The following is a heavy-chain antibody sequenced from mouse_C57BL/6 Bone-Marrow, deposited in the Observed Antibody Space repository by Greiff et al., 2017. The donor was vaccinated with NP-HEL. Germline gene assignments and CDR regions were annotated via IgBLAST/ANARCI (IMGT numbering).Heavy chain of an antibody. CDR3: TKGITTVVAVYWYFDV. CDR1: GYTFTSYW. CDR2: IYPGTGDT. V-gene: IGHV1-5*01. J-gene: IGHJ1*03. Sequence: VQLQQSGTVLARPGASVKMSCKTSGYTFTSYWMHWVKQRPGQGLAWIGAIYPGTGDTSYNQKFKGKDKLTAVTSASTAYMELSSLTNVDSAVYYCTKGITTVVAVYWYFDVWGTGTTVTVSS. D-gene: IGHD1-1*01.